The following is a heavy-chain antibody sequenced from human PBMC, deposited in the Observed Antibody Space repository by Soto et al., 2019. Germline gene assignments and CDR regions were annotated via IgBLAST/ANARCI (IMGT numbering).Heavy chain of an antibody. CDR1: SGSINTHY. V-gene: IGHV4-59*11. J-gene: IGHJ4*02. D-gene: IGHD1-26*01. CDR3: ARASGSYGVDY. CDR2: IYFSGST. Sequence: SGSMSLTCTVSSGSINTHYWSWIRQPPGKRLEYIGYIYFSGSTDYNPSLKSRLTISLDTSKNQFSLQLRSVTAADTAIYYCARASGSYGVDYWGQGTLVTVSS.